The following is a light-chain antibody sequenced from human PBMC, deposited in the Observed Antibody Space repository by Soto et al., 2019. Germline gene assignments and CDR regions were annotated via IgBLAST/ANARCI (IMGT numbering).Light chain of an antibody. V-gene: IGKV1-5*03. CDR3: QQYNSYLT. CDR2: KAS. Sequence: DIQMTQSPSTLSASVGDRVTITCRASQSISSWLAWYQQKPGKAPKLLIYKASSLESGDPSRFSGSGSGTEFTLTISSLQPDDSATYYCQQYNSYLTFGPGTKVDIK. J-gene: IGKJ3*01. CDR1: QSISSW.